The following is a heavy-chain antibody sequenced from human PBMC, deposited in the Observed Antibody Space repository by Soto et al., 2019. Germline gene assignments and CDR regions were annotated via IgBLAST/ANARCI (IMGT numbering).Heavy chain of an antibody. CDR1: GYTFTSYY. CDR2: INPSGGST. J-gene: IGHJ6*02. V-gene: IGHV1-46*01. Sequence: ASVKVSCKASGYTFTSYYMHWVRQAPGQGLEWMGIINPSGGSTSYAQKFQGRVTMTRDTSTSTVYMELSSLRSEDTAVYYCARQQITYYDILTGYSSDYYYGMDFSGQGTTVTVSS. CDR3: ARQQITYYDILTGYSSDYYYGMDF. D-gene: IGHD3-9*01.